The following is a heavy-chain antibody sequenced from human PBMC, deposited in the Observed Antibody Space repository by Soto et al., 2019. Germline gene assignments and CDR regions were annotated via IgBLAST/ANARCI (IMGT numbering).Heavy chain of an antibody. Sequence: GASVKVSCKASGYTFTTYDINWVRQAPGQGLEWVGGIIPLFGTASYAQKFQGRVTITADESTSTVYMELSSLRSDDTAVYFCATELGENPASPFDAWGQGTLVTVSS. CDR3: ATELGENPASPFDA. V-gene: IGHV1-69*13. CDR1: GYTFTTYD. J-gene: IGHJ4*02. CDR2: IIPLFGTA. D-gene: IGHD3-10*01.